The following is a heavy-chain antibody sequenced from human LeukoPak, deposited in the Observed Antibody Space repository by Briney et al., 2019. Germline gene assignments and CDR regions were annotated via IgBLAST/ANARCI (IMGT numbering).Heavy chain of an antibody. CDR1: GGSISSSSYY. CDR2: IYYSGST. J-gene: IGHJ4*02. Sequence: PSETLSLTCTVSGGSISSSSYYWGWIRQPPGKGLEWIGSIYYSGSTYYNPSLKSRVTISVDTSKNQFSLKLTSVTAADTAVHYCARRLAGTEDYWGQGTLVTVSS. D-gene: IGHD6-13*01. CDR3: ARRLAGTEDY. V-gene: IGHV4-39*01.